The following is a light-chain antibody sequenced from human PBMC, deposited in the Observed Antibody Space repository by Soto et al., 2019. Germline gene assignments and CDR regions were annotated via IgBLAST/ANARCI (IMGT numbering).Light chain of an antibody. J-gene: IGLJ3*02. CDR2: END. Sequence: QSVLTQPPSVSAAPGQKVTLSCSGSSSNIWTNYVFWYQELPGTAPKPPIYENDKRPSGIPDRFSGSKSGTSATLGITGLQTGDEADYSCGTWDSSLSAFHWVFGGGTKVTVL. V-gene: IGLV1-51*02. CDR1: SSNIWTNY. CDR3: GTWDSSLSAFHWV.